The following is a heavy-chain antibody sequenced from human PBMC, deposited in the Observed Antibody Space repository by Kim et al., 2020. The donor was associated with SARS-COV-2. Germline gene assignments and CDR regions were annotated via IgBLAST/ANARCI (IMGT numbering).Heavy chain of an antibody. J-gene: IGHJ4*02. CDR2: FFYRGST. D-gene: IGHD3-22*01. CDR3: SGGSGSGYSFDY. Sequence: SETLSHTCSVSGGSISSNTYHWAWIRQSPGKGLEWIGSFFYRGSTYYNPTLESRVTKSFDTSRNQFSLTLSSVTAADTAVYYCSGGSGSGYSFDYWGQGT. CDR1: GGSISSNTYH. V-gene: IGHV4-39*07.